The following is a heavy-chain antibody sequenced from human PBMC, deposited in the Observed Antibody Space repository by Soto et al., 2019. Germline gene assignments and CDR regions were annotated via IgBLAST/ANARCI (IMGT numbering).Heavy chain of an antibody. D-gene: IGHD3-10*01. CDR2: ISWNSGSI. V-gene: IGHV3-9*01. CDR1: GFTFDDYA. J-gene: IGHJ4*02. CDR3: AKDNYGSGEIEY. Sequence: EVQLVESGGGLVQPGRSLRLSCAASGFTFDDYAMHWVRQAPGKGLEWVSGISWNSGSIGYADSVKGRFTISRDNAKNSLYLHMNSLRSEDTSLYYCAKDNYGSGEIEYWGQGTLVTVSS.